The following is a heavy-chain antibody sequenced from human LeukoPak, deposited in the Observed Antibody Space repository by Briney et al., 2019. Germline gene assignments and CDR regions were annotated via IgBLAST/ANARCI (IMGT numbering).Heavy chain of an antibody. CDR2: ISAHTGTT. CDR3: ARASGYCSSTSCYTYMDV. D-gene: IGHD2-2*02. CDR1: GYTFTSYG. J-gene: IGHJ6*03. Sequence: VASVKVSCKASGYTFTSYGISWVRQAPGQGLEWMGWISAHTGTTNYAQKFQGRVTMTIDTSTSTAFMELRSLRSDDTAVYYCARASGYCSSTSCYTYMDVWGKGTTVTVSS. V-gene: IGHV1-18*01.